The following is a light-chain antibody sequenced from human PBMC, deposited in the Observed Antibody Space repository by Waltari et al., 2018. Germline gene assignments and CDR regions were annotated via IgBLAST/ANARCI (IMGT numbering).Light chain of an antibody. V-gene: IGLV2-8*01. CDR2: AVT. Sequence: QSALTQPPSVSGSPGQSVNMSCTGTSSDVRSYDFFSWFQQHAGKAPKFIIYAVTTRPSGVPDRFSGSKSGNTASLTVSGLHAEDEADYYCASHAGSRVVFGGGTKLTVL. J-gene: IGLJ2*01. CDR1: SSDVRSYDF. CDR3: ASHAGSRVV.